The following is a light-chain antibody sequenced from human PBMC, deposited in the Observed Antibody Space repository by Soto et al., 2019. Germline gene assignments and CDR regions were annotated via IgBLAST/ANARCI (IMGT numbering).Light chain of an antibody. CDR3: QSYDSSLSGSV. CDR1: SSNIGAGYD. J-gene: IGLJ2*01. V-gene: IGLV1-40*01. CDR2: GNS. Sequence: QSVLTQPPSVSGAPGQRVTISCTGSSSNIGAGYDVHWYQQLPGTAPKLLIPGNSNRPSGVPDRFSGYKFGTSASLAITGLQAEDEADYYCQSYDSSLSGSVFGEGTKLTVL.